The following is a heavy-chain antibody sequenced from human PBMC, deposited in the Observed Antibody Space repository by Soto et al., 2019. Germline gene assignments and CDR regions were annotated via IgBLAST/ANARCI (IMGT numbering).Heavy chain of an antibody. D-gene: IGHD3-10*01. CDR1: GYTFTSYG. V-gene: IGHV1-18*04. Sequence: ASVKVSCKASGYTFTSYGISWVRQAPGQGLEWMGWISAYNGNTNYAQKLQGRVTMTTDTSTSTAYMELRSLRSDDTAVYYCARDIGITMVRGVIISPFDYWGQGTLVTVSS. J-gene: IGHJ4*02. CDR2: ISAYNGNT. CDR3: ARDIGITMVRGVIISPFDY.